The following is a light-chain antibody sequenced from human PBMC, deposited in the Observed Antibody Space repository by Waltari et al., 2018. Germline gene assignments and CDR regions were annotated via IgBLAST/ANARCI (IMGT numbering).Light chain of an antibody. J-gene: IGKJ2*01. V-gene: IGKV3-20*01. CDR2: AAS. CDR3: QLYSSSLYT. CDR1: ESFINTY. Sequence: IVLTQFPGTLSLSPGERANLACRASESFINTYLAWYQQKPGQAPRLLIYAASTRAPGTPDRFSGSESGTDFTLTISRLEPEDVAVYFCQLYSSSLYTFGQGTKLEIK.